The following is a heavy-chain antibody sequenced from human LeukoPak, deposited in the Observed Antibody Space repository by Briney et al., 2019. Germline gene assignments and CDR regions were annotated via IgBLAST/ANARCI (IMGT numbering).Heavy chain of an antibody. CDR3: AREAVGPGIPYFDY. CDR1: GFTVSSNY. Sequence: PGGSLRLSCAASGFTVSSNYMSWVRQAPGKGLEWVSVIYSGGSTYYADSVKGRFTISRDNSKNTLYLQMNSLRAEDTAVYYCAREAVGPGIPYFDYWGQGTLVTVSS. CDR2: IYSGGST. J-gene: IGHJ4*02. D-gene: IGHD1-14*01. V-gene: IGHV3-53*01.